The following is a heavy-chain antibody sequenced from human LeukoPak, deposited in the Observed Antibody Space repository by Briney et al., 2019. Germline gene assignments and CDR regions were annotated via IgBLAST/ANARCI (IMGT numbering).Heavy chain of an antibody. Sequence: PGGSLRLSCAASGFTFSSYAMSWVRQAPGKGLEWVSTISGSGGSTYYADSVKGRFTISRDNSKNTVYLQMNSLRAGDTAVYYCAKEYGYSKSAPFDYWGQGTLVTVSS. CDR2: ISGSGGST. J-gene: IGHJ4*02. D-gene: IGHD4-11*01. CDR3: AKEYGYSKSAPFDY. V-gene: IGHV3-23*01. CDR1: GFTFSSYA.